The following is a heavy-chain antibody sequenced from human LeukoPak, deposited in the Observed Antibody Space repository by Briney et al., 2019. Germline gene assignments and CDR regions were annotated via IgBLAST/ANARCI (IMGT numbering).Heavy chain of an antibody. D-gene: IGHD1-1*01. V-gene: IGHV4-59*01. CDR3: ARDFGTWGTTTGTTGGAFDI. Sequence: SETLSLTCTVSGGSISSDYWSWIRQPPGKGLEWIGYIYNSGSAVYNPSLRSRVAISVDTSKNQFSLKLSSVTAADTAVYYCARDFGTWGTTTGTTGGAFDIWGQGTMVTVSS. CDR1: GGSISSDY. J-gene: IGHJ3*02. CDR2: IYNSGSA.